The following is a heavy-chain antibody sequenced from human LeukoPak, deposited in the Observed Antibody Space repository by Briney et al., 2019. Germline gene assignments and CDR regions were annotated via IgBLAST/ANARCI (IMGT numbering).Heavy chain of an antibody. CDR2: IDYSGST. CDR1: GGSISSHF. V-gene: IGHV4-59*11. J-gene: IGHJ3*02. CDR3: ARADRSDYYSAPNAFDI. Sequence: PSETLSLTCTVSGGSISSHFWSWIRQSPEKGLEWIVHIDYSGSTNSNPSLKSRVTMSVDTSKNQFSLRLSSVTAADTAVYFCARADRSDYYSAPNAFDIWGQGTMVAVSS. D-gene: IGHD3-22*01.